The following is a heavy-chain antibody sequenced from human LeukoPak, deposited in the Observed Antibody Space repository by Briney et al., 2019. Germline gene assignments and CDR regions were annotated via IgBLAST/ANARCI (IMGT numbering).Heavy chain of an antibody. V-gene: IGHV3-23*01. Sequence: QPGRSLRLSCAASGFTFSSYGMHWVRQAPGKGLEWVSAISGSGGSTYYADSVKGRFTISRDNSKNTLYLQMNSLRAEDTAVYYCAKDRYSGYESDAFDIWGQGTMVTVSS. CDR1: GFTFSSYG. D-gene: IGHD5-12*01. J-gene: IGHJ3*02. CDR2: ISGSGGST. CDR3: AKDRYSGYESDAFDI.